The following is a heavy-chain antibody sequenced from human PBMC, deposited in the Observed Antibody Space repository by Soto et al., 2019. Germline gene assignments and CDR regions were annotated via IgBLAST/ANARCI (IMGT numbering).Heavy chain of an antibody. J-gene: IGHJ4*02. V-gene: IGHV3-30*18. CDR3: AKLYPAGTETYLGGFDY. CDR1: GFTFRSYG. Sequence: QVQLVESGGGVVQPGRSLRLSCAASGFTFRSYGMHWVRQALGRGLEWVALISYDGTSKYYEDSVKGRFTISRDNSKNALYLQMNSLRTEDTAVYYCAKLYPAGTETYLGGFDYWGQGALVTVSS. CDR2: ISYDGTSK. D-gene: IGHD4-4*01.